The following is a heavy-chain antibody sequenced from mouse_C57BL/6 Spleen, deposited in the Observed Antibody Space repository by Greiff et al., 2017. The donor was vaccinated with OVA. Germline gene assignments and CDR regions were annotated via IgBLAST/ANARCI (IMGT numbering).Heavy chain of an antibody. J-gene: IGHJ2*01. CDR3: TTGITTVVRDY. CDR1: GFNIKDDY. CDR2: IDPENGDT. V-gene: IGHV14-4*01. D-gene: IGHD1-1*01. Sequence: VQLKQSGAELVRPGASVKLSCTASGFNIKDDYMHWVKQRPEQGLEWIGWIDPENGDTEYASKFQGKATITADTSSNTAYLQLSSLTSEDTAVYYCTTGITTVVRDYWGQGTTLTVSS.